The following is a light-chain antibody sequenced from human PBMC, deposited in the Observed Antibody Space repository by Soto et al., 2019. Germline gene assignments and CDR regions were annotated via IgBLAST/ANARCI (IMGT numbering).Light chain of an antibody. CDR2: AAS. CDR1: DTGAGKY. Sequence: ELVLTMSPGTPSLSPGVRATLSCRASDTGAGKYLAWYQQKAGQAPRLLIFAASNRATGIPARFSGSGSGTDFTLTISSLEPEDFAVYFCQQYNSPPQTFGQGTKVDI. CDR3: QQYNSPPQT. V-gene: IGKV3-20*01. J-gene: IGKJ1*01.